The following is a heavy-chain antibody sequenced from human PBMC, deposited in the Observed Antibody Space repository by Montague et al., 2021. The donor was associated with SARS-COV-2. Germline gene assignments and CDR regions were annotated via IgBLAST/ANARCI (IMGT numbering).Heavy chain of an antibody. D-gene: IGHD1-26*01. Sequence: SETLSLTCAVYGGSFSGYYWSWIRQPPGKGLEWIGEINHSGSTNYNPSLKSRVTISVDTSKNQFSLKLSSVTAADTAVYYCARSGWEEQVRARYYYYYGMDVWGQETTVTVSS. CDR3: ARSGWEEQVRARYYYYYGMDV. J-gene: IGHJ6*02. CDR1: GGSFSGYY. V-gene: IGHV4-34*01. CDR2: INHSGST.